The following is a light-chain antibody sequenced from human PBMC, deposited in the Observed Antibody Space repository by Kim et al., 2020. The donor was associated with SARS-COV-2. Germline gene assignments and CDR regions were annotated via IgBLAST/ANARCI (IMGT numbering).Light chain of an antibody. Sequence: EIVLTQSPGPLSLSPGERATLSCRASQSVSSSYLAWYQQKPGQAPRLLIYGASSRATGIPDRFSGSGSGTDFTLTISRLAPEDFAVYYCQQYGSSPRTFGQGTKVDIK. CDR2: GAS. CDR1: QSVSSSY. J-gene: IGKJ1*01. CDR3: QQYGSSPRT. V-gene: IGKV3-20*01.